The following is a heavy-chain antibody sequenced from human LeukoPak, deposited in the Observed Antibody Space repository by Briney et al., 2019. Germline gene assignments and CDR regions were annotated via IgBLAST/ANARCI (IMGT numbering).Heavy chain of an antibody. Sequence: SVNVSCKASGGTFSSYAISWVRQAPGQGLEWMGGIIPIFGTANYAQKFQGRVTITADESTSTAYMELSSLRSEDTAVYYCAREYGCSSTSCYTSWFDPWGQGTLVTVSS. J-gene: IGHJ5*02. CDR3: AREYGCSSTSCYTSWFDP. CDR1: GGTFSSYA. D-gene: IGHD2-2*02. V-gene: IGHV1-69*13. CDR2: IIPIFGTA.